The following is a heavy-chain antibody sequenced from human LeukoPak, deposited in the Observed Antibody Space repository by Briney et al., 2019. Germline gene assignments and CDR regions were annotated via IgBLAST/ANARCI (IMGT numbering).Heavy chain of an antibody. J-gene: IGHJ4*02. CDR1: GFTFDDYA. D-gene: IGHD4/OR15-4a*01. Sequence: SLRLSCAASGFTFDDYAMHWVRQAPGKGLEWVSGISWNSGSIGYADSVKGRFTISRDNAKNSLYLQMNSLRAEDTALYYCAKDANSYYLDYWGQGTLVTVSS. V-gene: IGHV3-9*01. CDR2: ISWNSGSI. CDR3: AKDANSYYLDY.